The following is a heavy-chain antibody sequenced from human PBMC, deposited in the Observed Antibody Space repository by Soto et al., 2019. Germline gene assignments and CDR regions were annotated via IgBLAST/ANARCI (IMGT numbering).Heavy chain of an antibody. CDR3: ARGGDTMTTVTVDY. J-gene: IGHJ4*02. D-gene: IGHD4-17*01. CDR1: GYTFTSYD. Sequence: ASVKVSCKASGYTFTSYDINWVRQAIGQGLEWMGWMNPNSGNTGYAQKFQGRVTMTRNTSISTAYMELSSLRSEDTAVYYCARGGDTMTTVTVDYWGQGTLVTVSS. CDR2: MNPNSGNT. V-gene: IGHV1-8*01.